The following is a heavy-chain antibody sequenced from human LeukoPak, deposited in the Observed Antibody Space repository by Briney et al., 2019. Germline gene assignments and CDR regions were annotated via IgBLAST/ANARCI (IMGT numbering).Heavy chain of an antibody. D-gene: IGHD5-24*01. Sequence: GGSLRLSCAASGFTFNNYAMTWVRQAPGKGLEWVANIKQDGSKKSYVDSVKGRFTISRDNAKNSLYLQMNSLRAEDTAIYYCTRVGYIDEGIDYWGQGTLVTVSS. J-gene: IGHJ4*02. V-gene: IGHV3-7*04. CDR2: IKQDGSKK. CDR3: TRVGYIDEGIDY. CDR1: GFTFNNYA.